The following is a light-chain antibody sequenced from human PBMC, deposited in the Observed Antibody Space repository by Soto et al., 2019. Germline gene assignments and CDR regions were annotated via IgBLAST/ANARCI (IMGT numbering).Light chain of an antibody. CDR1: QSISSR. CDR2: DAS. Sequence: DIQMTQSPSTLSASVGDRVTITCRASQSISSRLAWYQQRPGKAPKLLIYDASSLESGVPSRFSGSGSGTEFTLTISSLQPDDFSTYYCQHYNSYSPWAFGQGIKVEIK. J-gene: IGKJ1*01. CDR3: QHYNSYSPWA. V-gene: IGKV1-5*01.